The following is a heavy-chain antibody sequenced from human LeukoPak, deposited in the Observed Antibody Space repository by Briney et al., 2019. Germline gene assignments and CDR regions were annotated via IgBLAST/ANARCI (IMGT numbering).Heavy chain of an antibody. CDR2: IYYSGST. J-gene: IGHJ6*02. D-gene: IGHD3-10*01. CDR3: ARSYGSGSSYHYYGMDV. CDR1: GGSISSSNHY. V-gene: IGHV4-39*07. Sequence: SETLSLTCTVSGGSISSSNHYWGWIRQPPGRGLEWIGSIYYSGSTYYNPSLKSRVTISVDTSKNQFSLKLSSVTAADTAVYYCARSYGSGSSYHYYGMDVWGQGTTVTVSS.